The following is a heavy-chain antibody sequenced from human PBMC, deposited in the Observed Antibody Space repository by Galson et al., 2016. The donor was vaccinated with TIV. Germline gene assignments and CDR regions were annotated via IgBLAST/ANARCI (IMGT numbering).Heavy chain of an antibody. J-gene: IGHJ4*02. D-gene: IGHD3-22*01. CDR3: ARSYDSSGNRGRLDI. V-gene: IGHV3-53*03. CDR1: GFSVSEHKY. Sequence: SLRLSCAASGFSVSEHKYMCWVRQPPGKGLEWVSVITGGGTTYYADSVKGRFTISRDNSKNTLYLQMNSLRAEDTAVYFCARSYDSSGNRGRLDIWGQGALVTVSS. CDR2: ITGGGTT.